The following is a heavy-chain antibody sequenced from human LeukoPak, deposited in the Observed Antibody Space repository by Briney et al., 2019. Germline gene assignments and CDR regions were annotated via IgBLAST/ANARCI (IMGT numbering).Heavy chain of an antibody. Sequence: GGSLRLSCALSGFTSSMYCMSGGCQAPRKGGGCVADIKKDGSEKYYVDSVKGRFTISRDNAENSLYLQMNSLRAEDTAMYFCTNDLPMIFIFDAFDIWGQGTMITVSS. V-gene: IGHV3-7*05. CDR1: GFTSSMYC. CDR2: IKKDGSEK. J-gene: IGHJ3*02. CDR3: TNDLPMIFIFDAFDI. D-gene: IGHD3-22*01.